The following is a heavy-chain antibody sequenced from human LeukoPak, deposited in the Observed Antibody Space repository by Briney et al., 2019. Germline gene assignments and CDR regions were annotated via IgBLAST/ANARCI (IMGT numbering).Heavy chain of an antibody. CDR2: IYTSGST. CDR1: GGSINSYY. J-gene: IGHJ4*02. V-gene: IGHV4-4*07. CDR3: ARGELLEDYFDY. D-gene: IGHD1-26*01. Sequence: SETLSLTCTVSGGSINSYYWSWIRQPAGKGLEWIGRIYTSGSTSYNPSLTSRITMTVDTSKNQFSLKLFPVTAADTAVYYCARGELLEDYFDYWGQGTPVTVSS.